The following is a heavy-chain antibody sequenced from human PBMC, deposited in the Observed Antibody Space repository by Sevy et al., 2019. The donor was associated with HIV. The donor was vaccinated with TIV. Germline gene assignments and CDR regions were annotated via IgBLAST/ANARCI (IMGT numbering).Heavy chain of an antibody. CDR1: GGSVSSANNY. D-gene: IGHD4-17*01. CDR3: ARAPVTRKAWFDP. V-gene: IGHV4-61*01. CDR2: IYYTGAT. Sequence: SETLSLTCSVFGGSVSSANNYWSWIRQSPGVGLEWIGYIYYTGATDCNPSLESRVTMSIDTSKNQFSLQLSSVTPADTAIYYCARAPVTRKAWFDPWGQGTPVTVSS. J-gene: IGHJ5*02.